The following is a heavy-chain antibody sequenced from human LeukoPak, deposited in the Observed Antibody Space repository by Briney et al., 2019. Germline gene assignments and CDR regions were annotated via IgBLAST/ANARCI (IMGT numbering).Heavy chain of an antibody. D-gene: IGHD3-9*01. CDR1: GGSFSGYY. Sequence: SETLSLTCAVYGGSFSGYYWSWIRRPPGKGLEWIGEINHSGSTNYNPSLKSRVTISGDMSNNQFSLKLSSVTAADTAVYYCATYDTGMQYFDHWGQGALVTVSS. CDR2: INHSGST. V-gene: IGHV4-34*01. CDR3: ATYDTGMQYFDH. J-gene: IGHJ4*02.